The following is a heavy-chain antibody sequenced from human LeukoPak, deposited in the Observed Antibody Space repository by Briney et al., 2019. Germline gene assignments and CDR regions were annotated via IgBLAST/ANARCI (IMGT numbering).Heavy chain of an antibody. J-gene: IGHJ4*02. V-gene: IGHV1-69*05. CDR2: IIPIFGTA. D-gene: IGHD4-11*01. CDR3: TESNVNYNNYDGNYDF. CDR1: GGSFSNSD. Sequence: ASVKVSCKTSGGSFSNSDIRWVRQAPGQGLEWVGGIIPIFGTATYAQKFQGRVSITTDESRTTAYMELSSLTSEDTAVYYCTESNVNYNNYDGNYDFWGQGTLVTVSS.